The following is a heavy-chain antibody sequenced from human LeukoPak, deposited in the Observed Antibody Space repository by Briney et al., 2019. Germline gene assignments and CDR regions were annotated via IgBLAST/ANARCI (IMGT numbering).Heavy chain of an antibody. J-gene: IGHJ4*02. Sequence: GASVKVSCKASGSTFTSYGISWVRQAPGQGLEWMGWSSPYNGNTNYAQKLQGRVTMTTDTSTSTAYMELRSLRSDDTAVYYCARDLLPTVGRIQLWLDYDYWGQGTLVTVSS. CDR1: GSTFTSYG. CDR3: ARDLLPTVGRIQLWLDYDY. V-gene: IGHV1-18*01. D-gene: IGHD5-18*01. CDR2: SSPYNGNT.